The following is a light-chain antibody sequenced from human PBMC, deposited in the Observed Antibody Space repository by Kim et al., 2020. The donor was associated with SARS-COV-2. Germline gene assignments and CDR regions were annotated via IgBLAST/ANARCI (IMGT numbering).Light chain of an antibody. J-gene: IGKJ4*01. Sequence: EIVLTQFPGTLSLSPGDRATLSCRASHSVSSSYLAWYQQKPGQAPRLLIYGASSRATGIPDRFSGSGSGTDFTLTISRLEPEDFAVYYCQQYGSSTGLTFGGGTKVEIK. CDR1: HSVSSSY. V-gene: IGKV3-20*01. CDR3: QQYGSSTGLT. CDR2: GAS.